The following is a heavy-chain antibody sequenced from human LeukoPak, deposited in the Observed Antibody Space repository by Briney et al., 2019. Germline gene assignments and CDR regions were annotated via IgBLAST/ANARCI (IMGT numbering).Heavy chain of an antibody. D-gene: IGHD5-12*01. CDR2: IKQDGSEK. V-gene: IGHV3-7*01. CDR3: ARQYSGYDTYYFDY. Sequence: GGSLRLSRAASGFTFSSYWMSWVRQAPGKGLEWVANIKQDGSEKYYVDSVKGRFTISRDNAKNSLYLQMNSLRAEDTAVYYCARQYSGYDTYYFDYWGQGTLVTVSS. CDR1: GFTFSSYW. J-gene: IGHJ4*02.